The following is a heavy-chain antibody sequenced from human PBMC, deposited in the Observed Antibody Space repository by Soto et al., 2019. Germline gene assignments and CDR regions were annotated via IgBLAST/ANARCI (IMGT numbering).Heavy chain of an antibody. Sequence: SETLSLTFTVTGGTISGYYWTWIRQSAGGGLEWIGRIYSSGSTNYNPSLKSRVTISLDTSMNHFTLRLSSVTAADTAVYSCARGQRFSDWFDPWGQGTLVTVSS. D-gene: IGHD3-3*01. CDR2: IYSSGST. V-gene: IGHV4-4*07. CDR1: GGTISGYY. J-gene: IGHJ5*02. CDR3: ARGQRFSDWFDP.